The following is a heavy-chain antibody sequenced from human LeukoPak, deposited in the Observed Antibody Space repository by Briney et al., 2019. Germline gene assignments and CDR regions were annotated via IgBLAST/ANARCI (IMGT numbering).Heavy chain of an antibody. CDR3: ARDLARTYYYDSSGYLDY. CDR1: GYTFTSYY. D-gene: IGHD3-22*01. Sequence: ASVKVSCKASGYTFTSYYMHWVRQAPGQGLEWMGWINPNSGGTNYAQKFQGRVTMTRDTSISTAYMELSRLRSDDTAVYYCARDLARTYYYDSSGYLDYWGQGTLVTVSS. V-gene: IGHV1-2*02. CDR2: INPNSGGT. J-gene: IGHJ4*02.